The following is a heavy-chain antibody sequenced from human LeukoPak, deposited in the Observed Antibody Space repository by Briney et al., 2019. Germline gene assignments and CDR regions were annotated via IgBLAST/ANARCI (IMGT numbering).Heavy chain of an antibody. J-gene: IGHJ6*02. Sequence: ASVKVSCKASGYTFTSYDINWVRQATGQGLEWMGWMNPNSGNTGYAQKFQGRVTMTRNTSISTAYMELSSLRSEDTAVYYCARVGAAAGRITARRLYYGMDVWGQGTTVTVSS. CDR3: ARVGAAAGRITARRLYYGMDV. CDR1: GYTFTSYD. D-gene: IGHD6-13*01. V-gene: IGHV1-8*01. CDR2: MNPNSGNT.